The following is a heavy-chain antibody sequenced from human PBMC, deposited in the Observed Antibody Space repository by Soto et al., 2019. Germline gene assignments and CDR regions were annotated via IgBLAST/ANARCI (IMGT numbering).Heavy chain of an antibody. Sequence: GGSLRLSCAASGFTFSNYEMHWVRQAPGKGLEYVSGISNNGAHTDYAKSVKGRFTISRDNSENTLYLQMGSLRAEDMALYYCARQRAGARSNVAAPYYYWYMDVWGKGTTVTVSS. CDR3: ARQRAGARSNVAAPYYYWYMDV. CDR1: GFTFSNYE. CDR2: ISNNGAHT. D-gene: IGHD6-6*01. V-gene: IGHV3-64*01. J-gene: IGHJ6*03.